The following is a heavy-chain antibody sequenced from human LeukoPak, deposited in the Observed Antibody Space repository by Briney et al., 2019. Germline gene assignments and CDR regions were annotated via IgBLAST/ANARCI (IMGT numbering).Heavy chain of an antibody. CDR1: GFTFSSYA. CDR2: IKYDGTVV. V-gene: IGHV3-7*01. D-gene: IGHD3-16*01. Sequence: GGSLRLSCAASGFTFSSYAMSWVRQAPGKGLEWVATIKYDGTVVNVVDSVKGRFTISRDNAKHSLFLQMNSLRAEDTAVYYCASLLGTVTIFDNWGQGTLVTVSS. J-gene: IGHJ4*02. CDR3: ASLLGTVTIFDN.